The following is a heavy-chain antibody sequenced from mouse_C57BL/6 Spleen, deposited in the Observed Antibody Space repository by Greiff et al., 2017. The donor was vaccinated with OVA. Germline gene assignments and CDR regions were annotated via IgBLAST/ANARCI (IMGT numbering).Heavy chain of an antibody. D-gene: IGHD1-1*01. CDR3: ARSLNYYGSSSPFDY. CDR2: IDPEDGET. CDR1: GFNIKDYY. J-gene: IGHJ2*01. V-gene: IGHV14-2*01. Sequence: VQLQQSGAELVKPGASVKLSCTASGFNIKDYYMHWVKQRTEQGLEWIGRIDPEDGETKYAPKFQGKATITADPSSNTAYLQLSSLTSEDTAVYYCARSLNYYGSSSPFDYWGQGTTRTVSS.